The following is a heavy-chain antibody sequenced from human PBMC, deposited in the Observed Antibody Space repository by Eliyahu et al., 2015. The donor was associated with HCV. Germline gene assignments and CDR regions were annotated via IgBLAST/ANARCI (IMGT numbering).Heavy chain of an antibody. Sequence: QVQLVQSGAEVKKPGASVXVSCRASGYPFFSYGISWVRQAPGQGLEWMGWVTTYNGDTNYAQNLQGRVTMTTDTSTRTVYMELRSLRSDDTAVYYCAREFGTNWYYFDYWGQGTLVTVSS. CDR1: GYPFFSYG. V-gene: IGHV1-18*01. J-gene: IGHJ4*02. CDR3: AREFGTNWYYFDY. D-gene: IGHD1-1*01. CDR2: VTTYNGDT.